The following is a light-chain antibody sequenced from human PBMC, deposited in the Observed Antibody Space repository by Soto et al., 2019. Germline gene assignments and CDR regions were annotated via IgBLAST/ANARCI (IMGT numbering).Light chain of an antibody. J-gene: IGLJ1*01. CDR2: KVT. V-gene: IGLV2-14*01. CDR3: ASSTSDNV. Sequence: QSALTKPDSVSGSPGQSITISCTGTSSDVGGNKYVSWYQQYPGKVPKLLINKVTNRPSGVSYRFSGSKSGNTASLTISALLAEDEADYFCASSTSDNVFGTATKVAVL. CDR1: SSDVGGNKY.